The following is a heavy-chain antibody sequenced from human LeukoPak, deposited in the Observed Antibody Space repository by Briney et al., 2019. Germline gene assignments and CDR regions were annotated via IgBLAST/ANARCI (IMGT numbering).Heavy chain of an antibody. CDR2: ISTYNGNT. CDR3: ARDARTGYSSSWYYFDY. Sequence: ASVKVSCKTSGYTFTTYGITWVRQAPGQGLEWMGWISTYNGNTNYAQMLQGRVTMTTDTSTSTAYMELRSLRSDDTAVYYCARDARTGYSSSWYYFDYWGQGTLVTVSS. J-gene: IGHJ4*02. D-gene: IGHD6-13*01. V-gene: IGHV1-18*01. CDR1: GYTFTTYG.